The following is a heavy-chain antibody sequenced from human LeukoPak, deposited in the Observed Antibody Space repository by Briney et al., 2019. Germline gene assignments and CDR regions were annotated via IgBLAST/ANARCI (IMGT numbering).Heavy chain of an antibody. CDR1: GGTFSSYS. Sequence: SAVQVPCKASGGTFSSYSMSWVRQAPPEGLEWMGANIPNFGTANYAQKLQGRVTITADKSTSTAYMELSSLRSEDTAVYYCARAIYSSSSGGNCYYYRGVWGKGTTVTVSS. V-gene: IGHV1-69*06. D-gene: IGHD6-6*01. J-gene: IGHJ6*03. CDR2: NIPNFGTA. CDR3: ARAIYSSSSGGNCYYYRGV.